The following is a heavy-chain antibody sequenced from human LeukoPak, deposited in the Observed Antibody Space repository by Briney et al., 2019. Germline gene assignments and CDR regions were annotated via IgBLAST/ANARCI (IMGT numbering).Heavy chain of an antibody. Sequence: ASVKVSCKASGYTFTGYYMHWVRQAPGQGLEWMGRINPNSGGTNYAQKFQGRVTMTRDTSISTAYMELSRLRSDDTAVYYCARDPRPEYYFDYWGQGTLVTVSS. V-gene: IGHV1-2*06. CDR1: GYTFTGYY. CDR3: ARDPRPEYYFDY. CDR2: INPNSGGT. J-gene: IGHJ4*02.